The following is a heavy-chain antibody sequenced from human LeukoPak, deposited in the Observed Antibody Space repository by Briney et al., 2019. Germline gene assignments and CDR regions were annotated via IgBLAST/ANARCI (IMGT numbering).Heavy chain of an antibody. CDR3: ARDDYNRL. CDR1: GFIFGRTW. Sequence: QPGGSLRLSCAASGFIFGRTWMHWVRQAPGKGLVWVSRTDGSSTTYADSVKGRFSVSMDNAQNTLCLQMNSLRAEDTAVYYCARDDYNRLWGQGTLVTVSS. V-gene: IGHV3-74*01. D-gene: IGHD1-14*01. J-gene: IGHJ4*02. CDR2: TDGSST.